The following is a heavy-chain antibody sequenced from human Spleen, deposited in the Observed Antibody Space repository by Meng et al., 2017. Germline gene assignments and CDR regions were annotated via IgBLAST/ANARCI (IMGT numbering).Heavy chain of an antibody. Sequence: ASVKVSCKASGYSFSDYYIHWVRQAPGQGLEWMGRINPNSGGTNYARKFQGRVTMTRATSINTAYMELSRLRSDDTAIYFCARILGATRGWGQGTVVTVSS. CDR3: ARILGATRG. CDR1: GYSFSDYY. D-gene: IGHD1-26*01. CDR2: INPNSGGT. J-gene: IGHJ3*01. V-gene: IGHV1-2*06.